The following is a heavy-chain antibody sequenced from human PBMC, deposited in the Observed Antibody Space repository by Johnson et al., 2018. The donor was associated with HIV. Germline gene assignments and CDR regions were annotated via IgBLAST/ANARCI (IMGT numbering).Heavy chain of an antibody. J-gene: IGHJ3*02. V-gene: IGHV3-66*02. CDR3: ASSESFGAFDI. D-gene: IGHD1-26*01. Sequence: EVQVVESGGGLVQRGGSLRLSCAASGFTVSSNYMSWVRQAPGKGLEWVSVIYSGGSTYYADSVKGRFTISRDNSKNTLYLQMNSLRAEDTAVYYCASSESFGAFDIWGRGTMVTVSS. CDR1: GFTVSSNY. CDR2: IYSGGST.